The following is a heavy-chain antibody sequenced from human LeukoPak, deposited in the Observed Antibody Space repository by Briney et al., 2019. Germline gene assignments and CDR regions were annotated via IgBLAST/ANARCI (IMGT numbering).Heavy chain of an antibody. CDR2: INHSGST. J-gene: IGHJ4*02. CDR1: GRYFSGYY. CDR3: ARGVADFWSGYRASYLDY. D-gene: IGHD3-3*01. Sequence: SETLSLTCAVYGRYFSGYYYSWIRQPPGKGLEWIGEINHSGSTNYNPSLKSRVTISVDTPKNQFSLKLSSVTAADTAVYYCARGVADFWSGYRASYLDYGGQGTLVTVSS. V-gene: IGHV4-34*01.